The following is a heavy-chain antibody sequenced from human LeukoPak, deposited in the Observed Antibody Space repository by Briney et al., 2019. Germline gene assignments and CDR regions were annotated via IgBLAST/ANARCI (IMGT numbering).Heavy chain of an antibody. CDR3: ARWDEWVGESASEY. J-gene: IGHJ4*02. V-gene: IGHV3-74*01. CDR1: GFTFSRYW. CDR2: INSDGTST. Sequence: PGGSLRPSCAASGFTFSRYWMHWVRQVPGKGLVWVSRINSDGTSTSYADSVKGRFTISRDNAKQMLYLQMNRLTEEDTAVYYCARWDEWVGESASEYWGQGTLLTVSS. D-gene: IGHD3-10*01.